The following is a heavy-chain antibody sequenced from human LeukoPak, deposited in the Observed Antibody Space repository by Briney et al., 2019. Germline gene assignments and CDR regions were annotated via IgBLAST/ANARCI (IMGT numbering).Heavy chain of an antibody. D-gene: IGHD6-13*01. CDR2: FDPEDGET. CDR3: ATANVGYSSSWVDAFDI. V-gene: IGHV1-24*01. J-gene: IGHJ3*02. CDR1: GYTLTELS. Sequence: GASVKVSCKVSGYTLTELSMHWVRQAPGKGLEWMGGFDPEDGETIYAQKFQGRVTMTEDTSTDTAYMELSSLRSEDTAVYYCATANVGYSSSWVDAFDIWGQGTMVTVSS.